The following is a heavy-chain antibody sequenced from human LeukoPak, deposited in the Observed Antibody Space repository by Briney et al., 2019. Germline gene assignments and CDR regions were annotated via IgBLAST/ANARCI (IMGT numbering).Heavy chain of an antibody. J-gene: IGHJ4*02. D-gene: IGHD1-14*01. CDR3: AKHRGSNLNRSFDF. V-gene: IGHV4-59*08. CDR1: GGSIIGYY. CDR2: IYYSGST. Sequence: SETLSLTCTVSGGSIIGYYWSWIRQPPGKGLEWIASIYYSGSTNYNPSLKSRVTVSLDTSKNQFSLKLSSVTAADTAVYYCAKHRGSNLNRSFDFWGQGTLVTVSS.